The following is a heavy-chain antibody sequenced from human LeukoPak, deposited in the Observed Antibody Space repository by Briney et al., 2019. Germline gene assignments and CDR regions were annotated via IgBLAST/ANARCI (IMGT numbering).Heavy chain of an antibody. CDR2: INPSGGST. Sequence: ASVKVSCKASGYTFTSYYMHWVRQAPGQGLEWMGIINPSGGSTSYAQKFQGRVTMTRDTSASTAYMELSSLRSEDTAVYYCARGTYYDILTGHLGGYFQHWGQGTLVTVSS. CDR3: ARGTYYDILTGHLGGYFQH. J-gene: IGHJ1*01. CDR1: GYTFTSYY. V-gene: IGHV1-46*01. D-gene: IGHD3-9*01.